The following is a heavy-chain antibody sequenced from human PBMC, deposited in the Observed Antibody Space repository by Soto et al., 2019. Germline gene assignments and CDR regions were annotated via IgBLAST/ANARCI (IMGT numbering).Heavy chain of an antibody. Sequence: EVQLVESGGGLVQPGGSLRLSCAASGFTFSSYSMNWVRQAPGKGLEWVSYISSSSSTIYYADSVKGRFTISRDNAKNPLYLQMNSLRAEDTAVYYCARDHLYSGYDYAFDYWGQGTLVTVSS. J-gene: IGHJ4*02. D-gene: IGHD5-12*01. CDR1: GFTFSSYS. CDR3: ARDHLYSGYDYAFDY. CDR2: ISSSSSTI. V-gene: IGHV3-48*01.